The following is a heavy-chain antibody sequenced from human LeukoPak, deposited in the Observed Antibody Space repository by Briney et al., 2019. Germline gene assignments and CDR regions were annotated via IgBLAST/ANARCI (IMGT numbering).Heavy chain of an antibody. V-gene: IGHV3-7*01. Sequence: PGGSLRLSCAASGFTFSSYWMSWVRQAPGKGLEWVANIKQDGSEKYYVDSVKGRFTISRDNAKNSLYLQMNSLRAEDTAVYYRARSARYYYGSGSYYRGPSNWFDPWGQGTLVTVSS. CDR3: ARSARYYYGSGSYYRGPSNWFDP. CDR2: IKQDGSEK. D-gene: IGHD3-10*01. J-gene: IGHJ5*02. CDR1: GFTFSSYW.